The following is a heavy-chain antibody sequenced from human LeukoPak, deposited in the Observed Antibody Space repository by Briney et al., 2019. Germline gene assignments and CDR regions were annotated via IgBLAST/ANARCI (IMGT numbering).Heavy chain of an antibody. D-gene: IGHD3-22*01. Sequence: KPSETLSLTCAVYGGSFSGYYWSWIRQPPGKGLEWIGEINHSGSTNYNPSLKSRVTISVDTSKNQFSLKLSSVTAADTAVYYCARAPRLWLIVVVSYFDYWGQGTLVTVSS. V-gene: IGHV4-34*01. CDR2: INHSGST. CDR3: ARAPRLWLIVVVSYFDY. J-gene: IGHJ4*02. CDR1: GGSFSGYY.